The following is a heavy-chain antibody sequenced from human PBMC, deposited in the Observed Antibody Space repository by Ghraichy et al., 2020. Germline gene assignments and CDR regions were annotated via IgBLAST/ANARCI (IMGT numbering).Heavy chain of an antibody. Sequence: SQTLSLTCTVSGGSISSYYWSWIRQPPGKGLEWIGYIYYSGSTNYNPSLKSRVTISVDTSKNQFSLKLSSVTAADTAVYYCARGETAAPNFDYWGQGTLVTVSS. CDR1: GGSISSYY. CDR3: ARGETAAPNFDY. CDR2: IYYSGST. D-gene: IGHD3-16*01. V-gene: IGHV4-59*01. J-gene: IGHJ4*02.